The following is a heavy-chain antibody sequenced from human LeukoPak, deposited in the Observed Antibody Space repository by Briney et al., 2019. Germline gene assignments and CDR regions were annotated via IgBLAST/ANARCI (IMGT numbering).Heavy chain of an antibody. CDR2: VSYDGSNK. J-gene: IGHJ4*02. CDR1: GFTFSNYD. D-gene: IGHD3-16*02. CDR3: AIGDSLGELSSSFEY. Sequence: SGGSLRLSCAASGFTFSNYDMHWVRQAPDEGLEWVAVVSYDGSNKYYADSVKGRFTVSRDNSKNTLYLQMNSLRAEDTAVYYCAIGDSLGELSSSFEYWGQGTLVTVSS. V-gene: IGHV3-30*03.